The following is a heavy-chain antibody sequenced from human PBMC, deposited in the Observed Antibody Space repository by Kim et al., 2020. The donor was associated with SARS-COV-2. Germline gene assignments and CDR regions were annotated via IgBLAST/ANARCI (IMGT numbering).Heavy chain of an antibody. CDR3: ATFTSLAD. J-gene: IGHJ4*02. CDR1: GFTFNRSW. D-gene: IGHD3-16*01. V-gene: IGHV3-7*03. Sequence: GGSLRLSCAASGFTFNRSWMNWVRQAPGKGLEWVANINQDGSQKYYVDSVKGRFTISRDNAKNSVYLQMNSLRAEDTAVYYCATFTSLADWGQGTPVTVS. CDR2: INQDGSQK.